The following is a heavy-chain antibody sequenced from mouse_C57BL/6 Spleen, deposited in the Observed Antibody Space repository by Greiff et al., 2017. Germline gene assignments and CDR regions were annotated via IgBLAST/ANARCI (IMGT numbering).Heavy chain of an antibody. D-gene: IGHD2-3*01. CDR1: GFTFSDFY. V-gene: IGHV7-1*01. J-gene: IGHJ4*01. CDR2: SRNKANDYTT. Sequence: EVKLMESGGGLVQSGRSLRLSCATSGFTFSDFYMEWVRQAPGKGLEWISASRNKANDYTTEYSASVKGRFIVSRDTSQSILYLQMNALRAEDTAIYYCARDLYDGYYVARAMDYWGQGTSVTVSS. CDR3: ARDLYDGYYVARAMDY.